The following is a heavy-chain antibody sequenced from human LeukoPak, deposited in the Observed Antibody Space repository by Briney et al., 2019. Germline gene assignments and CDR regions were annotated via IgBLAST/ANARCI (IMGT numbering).Heavy chain of an antibody. D-gene: IGHD3-9*01. J-gene: IGHJ4*02. V-gene: IGHV3-23*01. CDR2: ITGSGTNR. Sequence: GASLRLSCVASGFTFSNYAMSWVRQAPGKGLEWVSAITGSGTNRYYADSLKGRFTTSRDNFKNTVFLQMNSLRHEDTAIYYCVIWGDYDVLTGYYVPDYWGQGTLVTVAS. CDR3: VIWGDYDVLTGYYVPDY. CDR1: GFTFSNYA.